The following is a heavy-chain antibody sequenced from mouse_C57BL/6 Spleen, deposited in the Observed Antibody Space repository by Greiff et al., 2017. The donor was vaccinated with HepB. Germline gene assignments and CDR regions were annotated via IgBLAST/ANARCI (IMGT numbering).Heavy chain of an antibody. CDR1: GYTFTSYW. J-gene: IGHJ2*01. Sequence: QVQLQQSGAELVKPGASVKLSCKASGYTFTSYWMHWVKQRPGQGLEWIGMIHPNSGSTNYNEKFKSKATLTVDKSSSTAYMQLSSLTSEDSAVYYCARRGDSNYYFDYWGQGTTLTVSS. V-gene: IGHV1-64*01. CDR2: IHPNSGST. CDR3: ARRGDSNYYFDY. D-gene: IGHD2-5*01.